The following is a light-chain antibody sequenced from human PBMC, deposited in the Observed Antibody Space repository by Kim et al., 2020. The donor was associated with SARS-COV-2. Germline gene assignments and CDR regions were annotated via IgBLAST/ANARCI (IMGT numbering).Light chain of an antibody. CDR3: QSYDSSLSQGV. J-gene: IGLJ3*02. CDR1: SSNIGADYD. V-gene: IGLV1-40*01. CDR2: GNS. Sequence: QSVLTQPPSVSGAPGQRVTISCTGSSSNIGADYDVHWYQQLPGTAPKLLIYGNSNRPSGVPDRFSGSKSGTSASLAITGLQAEDEADYYCQSYDSSLSQGVFGGGTQLTFL.